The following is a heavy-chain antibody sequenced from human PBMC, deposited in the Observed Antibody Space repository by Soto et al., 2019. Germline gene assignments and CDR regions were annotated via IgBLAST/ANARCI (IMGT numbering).Heavy chain of an antibody. CDR2: INPDNGNT. D-gene: IGHD2-15*01. V-gene: IGHV1-3*01. Sequence: QVQLVQSGAEVKKPGASVKISCKASGYTFTRHTINWVRQAPGQRLEWMGWINPDNGNTKSSQKFQDRVIITRDTSASTADLHLISRRSEDTAVYYCARGIATGPLDPWGQGTLVTVSS. J-gene: IGHJ5*02. CDR3: ARGIATGPLDP. CDR1: GYTFTRHT.